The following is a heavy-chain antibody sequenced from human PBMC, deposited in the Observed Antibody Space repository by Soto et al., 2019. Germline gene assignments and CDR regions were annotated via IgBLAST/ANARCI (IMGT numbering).Heavy chain of an antibody. CDR3: ARLTMIRGVTIDF. V-gene: IGHV1-8*01. CDR1: GYAFTNYD. D-gene: IGHD3-10*01. Sequence: QVQLVQSGAEVRTPGASVKVSCKASGYAFTNYDIHWVRQASGQGLEWMGWMNPNTGNTGYIQKLQGRVTMTRNTSITSAYLELSNLRSEASAVYYCARLTMIRGVTIDFWGQGTLVTVSS. J-gene: IGHJ4*02. CDR2: MNPNTGNT.